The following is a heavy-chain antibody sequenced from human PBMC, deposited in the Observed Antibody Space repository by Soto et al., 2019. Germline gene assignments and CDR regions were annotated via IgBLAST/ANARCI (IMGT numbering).Heavy chain of an antibody. Sequence: GGSLRLSCAASGFTFSSYSMNWVRQAPGKGLEWVSSISSSSYIYYADSVKGRFTITRDNAKNSLYLQMNSLRAYDAAVYYCARAYYDTFDYWGQGTLVTVSS. J-gene: IGHJ4*02. V-gene: IGHV3-21*01. CDR1: GFTFSSYS. CDR2: ISSSSYI. CDR3: ARAYYDTFDY. D-gene: IGHD3-22*01.